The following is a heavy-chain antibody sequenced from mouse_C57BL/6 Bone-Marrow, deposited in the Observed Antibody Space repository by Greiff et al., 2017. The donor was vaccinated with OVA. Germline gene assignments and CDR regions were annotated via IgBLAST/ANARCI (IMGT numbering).Heavy chain of an antibody. CDR2: ISYDGSN. J-gene: IGHJ3*01. D-gene: IGHD4-1*01. V-gene: IGHV3-6*01. CDR3: ARGSWDDWFAY. CDR1: GYSITSGYY. Sequence: EVQRVESGPGLVKPSQSLSLTCSVTGYSITSGYYWNWIRQFPGNKLEWMGYISYDGSNNYNPSLKNRISITRDTSKNQFFLKLNSVTTEDTATYYCARGSWDDWFAYWGQGTLVTVSA.